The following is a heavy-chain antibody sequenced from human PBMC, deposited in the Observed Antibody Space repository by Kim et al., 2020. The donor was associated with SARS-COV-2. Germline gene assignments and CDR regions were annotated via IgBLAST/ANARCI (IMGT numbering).Heavy chain of an antibody. D-gene: IGHD3-10*01. J-gene: IGHJ4*02. CDR2: XSYDGSNK. Sequence: GGSLRLSCAASGFTFSSYGMHWVRQAPGKGLEWVAVXSYDGSNKYYADSVKGRFTISRDNSKNTLXLQMNSLRAEDTAVHYCAKILSVXSSTPTFDYWGQGTLVTVSS. CDR1: GFTFSSYG. V-gene: IGHV3-30*18. CDR3: AKILSVXSSTPTFDY.